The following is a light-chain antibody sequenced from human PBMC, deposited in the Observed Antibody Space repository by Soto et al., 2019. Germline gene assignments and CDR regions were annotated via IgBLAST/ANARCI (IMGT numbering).Light chain of an antibody. CDR2: EGS. V-gene: IGKV3-11*01. Sequence: DIVLTQSPATLSLSPGQTATLSCRASQSVSSYLAWYQQKAGQAPRLLIYEGSNRATGIPTRFSGSGSGTDFTLTISGLEPEDFAVYYCQQYNSWPLTFGGGTKVEIK. CDR1: QSVSSY. CDR3: QQYNSWPLT. J-gene: IGKJ4*01.